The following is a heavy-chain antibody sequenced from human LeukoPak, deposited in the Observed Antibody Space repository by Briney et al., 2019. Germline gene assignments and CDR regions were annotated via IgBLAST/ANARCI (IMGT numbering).Heavy chain of an antibody. CDR3: ARQRVVPAAILRWFDP. D-gene: IGHD2-2*01. CDR1: GGSISSSSYY. CDR2: IYYSGST. Sequence: SETLSLTCTVSGGSISSSSYYWGWIRQPPGKGLEWIGSIYYSGSTYYNPPLKSRVTISVDTSKNQFSLKLSSVTAADTAVYYCARQRVVPAAILRWFDPWGQGTLVTVSS. J-gene: IGHJ5*02. V-gene: IGHV4-39*01.